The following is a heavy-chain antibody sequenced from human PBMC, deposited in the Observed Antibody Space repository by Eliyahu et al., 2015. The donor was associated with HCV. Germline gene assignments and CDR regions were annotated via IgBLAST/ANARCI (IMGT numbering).Heavy chain of an antibody. J-gene: IGHJ5*02. D-gene: IGHD3-3*01. CDR2: VSQSGIT. Sequence: QVQLQQSGAGLLKPSETLSLTCGVNGGSFICYWSWIRQAPGKGLEWIGEVSQSGITNYNPSLKRRVTISLDTSRIRFYLRLSSVTAADTAVYYCARGSNYNFWSGLNWFDPWGQGTRITVSS. CDR1: GGSFICY. V-gene: IGHV4-34*01. CDR3: ARGSNYNFWSGLNWFDP.